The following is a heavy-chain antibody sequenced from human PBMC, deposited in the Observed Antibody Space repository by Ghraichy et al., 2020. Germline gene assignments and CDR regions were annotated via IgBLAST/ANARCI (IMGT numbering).Heavy chain of an antibody. CDR2: ISSDGSNK. J-gene: IGHJ4*02. CDR3: AKVDGLGRRAFDY. CDR1: GFTFSSYG. V-gene: IGHV3-30*18. D-gene: IGHD3-16*01. Sequence: GGSLRLSCAASGFTFSSYGMHWVRQAPGKGLEWVAVISSDGSNKYYADSVKGRFTISRDNSKNTLYLQMNSLRAEDTAVYYCAKVDGLGRRAFDYWGQGTLVPVSS.